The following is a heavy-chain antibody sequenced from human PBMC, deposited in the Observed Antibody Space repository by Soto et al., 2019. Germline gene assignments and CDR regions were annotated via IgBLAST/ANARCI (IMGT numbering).Heavy chain of an antibody. CDR1: GGSISSSSYY. Sequence: KPSETLSLTCTVSGGSISSSSYYWGWIRQPPGKGLEWIGSIYYSGSTYYNPSLKSRVTISVDTSKNQFSLKLSSVTAADTAVYYCARRLVRGVRSHNWFDPWGQGTLVTVS. CDR3: ARRLVRGVRSHNWFDP. D-gene: IGHD3-10*01. J-gene: IGHJ5*02. CDR2: IYYSGST. V-gene: IGHV4-39*01.